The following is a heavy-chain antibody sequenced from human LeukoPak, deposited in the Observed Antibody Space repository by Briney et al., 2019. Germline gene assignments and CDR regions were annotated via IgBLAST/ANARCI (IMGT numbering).Heavy chain of an antibody. CDR1: GFTFSHFS. CDR3: ARVPGGMEWSDFDY. CDR2: ISSSGSDI. V-gene: IGHV3-21*06. J-gene: IGHJ4*02. D-gene: IGHD3-3*01. Sequence: GGSLRLSCEASGFTFSHFSMNWVRQAPGKGLEWVSSISSSGSDIYYADSVKGRFTISRDNIKNSLYLQMNSLRAEDTAVYYCARVPGGMEWSDFDYWGQGTLVTVSS.